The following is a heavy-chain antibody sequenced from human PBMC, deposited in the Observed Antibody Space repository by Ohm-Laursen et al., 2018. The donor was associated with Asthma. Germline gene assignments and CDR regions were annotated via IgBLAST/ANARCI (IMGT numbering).Heavy chain of an antibody. CDR3: ARGSGYHIF. J-gene: IGHJ4*02. V-gene: IGHV4-59*12. Sequence: TLSLTCTLSGASFSTYYWGWIRQPPGKGLEWIGYIYSTGSTNYNPSLESRVTISIDTSQNQFFLTLSSVTAADTAVYYCARGSGYHIFWGQGTLVTVSS. D-gene: IGHD3-3*01. CDR2: IYSTGST. CDR1: GASFSTYY.